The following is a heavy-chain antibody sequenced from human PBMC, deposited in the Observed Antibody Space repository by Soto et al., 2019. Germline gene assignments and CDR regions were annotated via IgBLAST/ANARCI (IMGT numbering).Heavy chain of an antibody. J-gene: IGHJ4*02. D-gene: IGHD4-17*01. CDR2: ISYDGSDK. CDR3: ARDRHYGGNSAFDY. CDR1: GFTFSSYA. Sequence: QVQLVESGGGVVQPGRSLRLSCAASGFTFSSYAMHWVRQAPGKGREWVAVISYDGSDKDYADSVKGRFTISRDNSKNTLYLQVNSLRAEDTAVYYCARDRHYGGNSAFDYWGQGTLVTVSS. V-gene: IGHV3-30-3*01.